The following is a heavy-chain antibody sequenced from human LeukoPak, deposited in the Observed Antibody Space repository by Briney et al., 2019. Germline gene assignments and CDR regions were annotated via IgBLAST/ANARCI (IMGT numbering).Heavy chain of an antibody. D-gene: IGHD3-22*01. CDR2: ISAYSGDA. CDR1: GYIFTNYG. J-gene: IGHJ4*02. V-gene: IGHV1-18*01. Sequence: ASVKVSCKASGYIFTNYGISWVRQAPGQGLEWMGWISAYSGDANYAQNLQGRVTMTTDTSTSTAYMELRSLRSDDTAVYYCAITYYYDSSGYLPIPYYFDYWGQGTLVTVSS. CDR3: AITYYYDSSGYLPIPYYFDY.